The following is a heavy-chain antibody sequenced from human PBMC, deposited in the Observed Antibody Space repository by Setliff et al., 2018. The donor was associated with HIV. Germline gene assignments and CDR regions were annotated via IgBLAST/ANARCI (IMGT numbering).Heavy chain of an antibody. Sequence: PSETLSLTCTVSGGSISSGSYYWSWIRQPAGKGLEWIGRIYTSGSTNYNPSLKSRVTISVDTSKNQFSLKLSSVTAADTAVYYCARGWLQLWSDAFDIWGQGTMVTVSS. CDR2: IYTSGST. J-gene: IGHJ3*02. CDR3: ARGWLQLWSDAFDI. V-gene: IGHV4-61*02. D-gene: IGHD5-18*01. CDR1: GGSISSGSYY.